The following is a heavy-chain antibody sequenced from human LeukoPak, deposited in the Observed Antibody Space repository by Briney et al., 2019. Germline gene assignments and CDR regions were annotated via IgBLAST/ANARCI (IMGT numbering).Heavy chain of an antibody. V-gene: IGHV1-46*01. CDR3: ATGRDGHNSEYFQH. CDR2: INPSGGST. Sequence: ASVKVSCKASGYTFTRDLMHWVRQAPGQGLEWMGIINPSGGSTNYPQKFQGRVTTTRDTSTSTVYMGLSSLRSEDTAVYFCATGRDGHNSEYFQHWGQGTLVTVSS. D-gene: IGHD5-24*01. CDR1: GYTFTRDL. J-gene: IGHJ1*01.